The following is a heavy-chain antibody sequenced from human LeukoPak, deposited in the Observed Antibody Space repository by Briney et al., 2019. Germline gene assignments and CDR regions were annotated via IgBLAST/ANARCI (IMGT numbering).Heavy chain of an antibody. D-gene: IGHD2-2*01. J-gene: IGHJ4*02. Sequence: GSLRLSCAASGFTFSSYAMSWVRQAPGKGLEWIGEINHSGSTNYNPSLKSRITISVDTSKNQFSLKLSSVTAADTAVYYCARGSDQLPDFYYFDYWGQGTLVTVSS. CDR1: GFTFSSYA. V-gene: IGHV4-34*01. CDR2: INHSGST. CDR3: ARGSDQLPDFYYFDY.